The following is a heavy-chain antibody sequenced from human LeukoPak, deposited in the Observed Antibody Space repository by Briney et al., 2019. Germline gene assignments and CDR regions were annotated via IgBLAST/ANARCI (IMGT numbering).Heavy chain of an antibody. J-gene: IGHJ4*02. Sequence: PSETLSLTCAVYGGSFSGYYWTWIRQPPGKGLEWIGEMNHSGSANYNPSLKSRVTISVDTSKNQFSLKLSSVTAADTAVYYCASPQRVTWDFDYWGQGTLVTVSS. CDR3: ASPQRVTWDFDY. CDR2: MNHSGSA. V-gene: IGHV4-34*01. CDR1: GGSFSGYY. D-gene: IGHD2-21*02.